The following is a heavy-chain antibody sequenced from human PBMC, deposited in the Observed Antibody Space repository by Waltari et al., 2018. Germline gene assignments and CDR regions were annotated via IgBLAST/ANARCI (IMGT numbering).Heavy chain of an antibody. CDR1: GGSISNFNDY. J-gene: IGHJ5*02. V-gene: IGHV4-39*01. Sequence: HLQLQESGPGLVEPSETLSLTCTVSGGSISNFNDYWGWIRQPPGKGLEWIASIYYSGTTYYNPSLKSRVTISVDTSKNQFSLRLSSVTAADTAVYYCARLNLGATAANNWFDPWGQGTLVTVSS. CDR3: ARLNLGATAANNWFDP. CDR2: IYYSGTT. D-gene: IGHD6-13*01.